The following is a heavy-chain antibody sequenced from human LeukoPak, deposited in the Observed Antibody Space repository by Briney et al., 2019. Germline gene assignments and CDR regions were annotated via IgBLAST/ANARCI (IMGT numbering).Heavy chain of an antibody. J-gene: IGHJ4*02. D-gene: IGHD3-10*01. CDR3: ARGGHYYYSAGDPFDY. V-gene: IGHV3-23*01. Sequence: PGGSLRLSCTVSGFTFSSYAMNWVRQVPGKGLEWVSGISASGGTTFYTDSVKGRFTISRDNAKNSLYLQMNSLRAEDTAVYYCARGGHYYYSAGDPFDYWGQGTLVTVSS. CDR1: GFTFSSYA. CDR2: ISASGGTT.